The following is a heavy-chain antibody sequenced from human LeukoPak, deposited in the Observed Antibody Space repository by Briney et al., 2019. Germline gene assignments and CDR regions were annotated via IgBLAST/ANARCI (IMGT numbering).Heavy chain of an antibody. D-gene: IGHD2-2*01. CDR1: GGSISSGDYY. Sequence: SETLSLTCTVSGGSISSGDYYWSWIRQPPGKGLEWIGYNYYSGSTYYNPSLKSRVTISVDTSKNQFSLKLSSVTAADTAVYYCARERSTSCYDIWGQGTMVTVSS. V-gene: IGHV4-30-4*08. CDR3: ARERSTSCYDI. CDR2: NYYSGST. J-gene: IGHJ3*02.